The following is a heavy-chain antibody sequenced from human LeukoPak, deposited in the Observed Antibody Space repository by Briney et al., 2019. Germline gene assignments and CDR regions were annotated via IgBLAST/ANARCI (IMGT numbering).Heavy chain of an antibody. J-gene: IGHJ4*02. V-gene: IGHV7-4-1*02. CDR1: GYTFTNYA. Sequence: ASVKVSCKASGYTFTNYAMNWVRQAPGQGLEWMGWINTNTGNPTYAQGFTGRYVFSLDTSVSTAYLQISSLKTEDTAVYYCARPMVREVKSLFDYWGQGTLVTVSS. CDR2: INTNTGNP. D-gene: IGHD3-10*01. CDR3: ARPMVREVKSLFDY.